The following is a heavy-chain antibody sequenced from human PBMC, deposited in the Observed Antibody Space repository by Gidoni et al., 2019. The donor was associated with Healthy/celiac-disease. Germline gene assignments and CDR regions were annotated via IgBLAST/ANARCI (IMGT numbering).Heavy chain of an antibody. J-gene: IGHJ6*02. V-gene: IGHV3-15*01. D-gene: IGHD2-2*01. CDR3: KSAGRVVVVPAAMRGPEDYYYGMDV. Sequence: EVQLVESGGGLVKPGWSLSLSCAASGFTFSNAWMSWIRHASRKGLEWVGRIKSKTDGGTADYAAPVKGRFTISRDDSKNTLYLQMNSLKTEDTAVYYCKSAGRVVVVPAAMRGPEDYYYGMDVWGQGTTVTVSS. CDR1: GFTFSNAW. CDR2: IKSKTDGGTA.